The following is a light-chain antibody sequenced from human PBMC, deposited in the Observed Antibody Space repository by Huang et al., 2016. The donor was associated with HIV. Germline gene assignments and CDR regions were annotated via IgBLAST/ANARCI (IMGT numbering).Light chain of an antibody. CDR3: HQYGSSPPNT. CDR2: SAS. Sequence: IVLTQSPGTLFLSPGARATLSCRASQSISSSFLAWFQQKPGQAPRLLIYSASSRAAGIPDRFGGSGSGTDFTLTINRLEPEDSAVYYCHQYGSSPPNTFGQGTKLEIK. CDR1: QSISSSF. J-gene: IGKJ2*01. V-gene: IGKV3-20*01.